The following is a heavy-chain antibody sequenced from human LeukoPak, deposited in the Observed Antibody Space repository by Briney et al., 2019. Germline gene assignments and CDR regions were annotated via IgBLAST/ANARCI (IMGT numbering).Heavy chain of an antibody. CDR3: AKDQGWAHYGLPVAFDV. Sequence: SETLSLICAVSGGSIDSLNWWSWVRQAPGEGLEWIGEIYQSGATHYNPSLESRVAISIDKSTNKFYLTMNSVTAADTAIYYCAKDQGWAHYGLPVAFDVWGQGALVTVSS. D-gene: IGHD4-17*01. CDR2: IYQSGAT. V-gene: IGHV4-4*02. CDR1: GGSIDSLNW. J-gene: IGHJ3*01.